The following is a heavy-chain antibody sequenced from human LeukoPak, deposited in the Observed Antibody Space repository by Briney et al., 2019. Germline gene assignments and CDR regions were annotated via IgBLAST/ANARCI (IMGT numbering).Heavy chain of an antibody. V-gene: IGHV4-59*01. J-gene: IGHJ4*02. CDR2: IYYSGSA. D-gene: IGHD6-6*01. Sequence: PSETLSLTCTVSGGSISSYYWSWIRQPPGKGLEWIGYIYYSGSANYNPYLKSRVTISVDTSKNQFSLKLSSVTAADTAVYYCARDLVHSSSSGLGYWGQGTLVTVSS. CDR3: ARDLVHSSSSGLGY. CDR1: GGSISSYY.